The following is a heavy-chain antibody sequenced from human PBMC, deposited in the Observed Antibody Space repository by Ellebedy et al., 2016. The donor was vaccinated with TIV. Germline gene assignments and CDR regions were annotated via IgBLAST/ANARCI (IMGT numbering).Heavy chain of an antibody. CDR2: VYPGDSST. Sequence: KVSCKGSEYRFTNYWLGWVRQMPGKGLERIVIVYPGDSSTRYILSCAGQVTISVDNSTSTAYLQWSSLKASDNAIYYWARHLNPTGSRYSYFGVDVWGHGTSVTVSS. J-gene: IGHJ6*02. D-gene: IGHD1-14*01. CDR3: ARHLNPTGSRYSYFGVDV. CDR1: EYRFTNYW. V-gene: IGHV5-51*01.